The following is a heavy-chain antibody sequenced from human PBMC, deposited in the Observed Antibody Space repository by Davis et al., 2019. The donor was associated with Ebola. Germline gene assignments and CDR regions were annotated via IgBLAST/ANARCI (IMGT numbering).Heavy chain of an antibody. CDR3: ARGSSSWLYYGMDV. D-gene: IGHD6-13*01. J-gene: IGHJ6*02. CDR2: INHSGST. CDR1: GGSFSGYY. Sequence: SETLSLTCAVYGGSFSGYYWSWIRQPPGKGLEWIGEINHSGSTNCNPSLKSRVTISVDTSKNQFSLKLSSVTAADTAVYYCARGSSSWLYYGMDVWGQGTTVTVSS. V-gene: IGHV4-34*01.